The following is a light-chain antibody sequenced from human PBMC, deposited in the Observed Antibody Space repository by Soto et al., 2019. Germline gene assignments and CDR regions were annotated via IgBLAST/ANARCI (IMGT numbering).Light chain of an antibody. CDR2: GAS. CDR3: QQYVSSPRT. Sequence: EIVLTQSPGTLSLSPGERATLSCRASQSVSRTYLAWYQQKPGLAPRLLIYGASSRATGIPDRFSGSGSGTDFTLTISRLEPEDFAVYYCQQYVSSPRTFGQGTKVDIK. J-gene: IGKJ1*01. V-gene: IGKV3-20*01. CDR1: QSVSRTY.